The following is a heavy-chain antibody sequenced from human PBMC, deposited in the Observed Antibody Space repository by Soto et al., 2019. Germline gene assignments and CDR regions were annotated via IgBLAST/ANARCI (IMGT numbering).Heavy chain of an antibody. D-gene: IGHD3-3*02. CDR3: ARSFLEWFTSLYYMDV. CDR2: IKQDGSEK. J-gene: IGHJ6*03. V-gene: IGHV3-7*01. CDR1: GFTFSSYW. Sequence: GGSLRLSCAASGFTFSSYWMSWVRQAPGKGLEWVANIKQDGSEKYYVDSVKGRFTISRDNAKNSLYLQMNSLRAEDTAVYYCARSFLEWFTSLYYMDVWGKGTTVTVSS.